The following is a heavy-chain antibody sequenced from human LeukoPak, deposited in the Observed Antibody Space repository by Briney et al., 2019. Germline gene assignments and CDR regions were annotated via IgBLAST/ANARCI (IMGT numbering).Heavy chain of an antibody. D-gene: IGHD2-15*01. V-gene: IGHV3-21*01. Sequence: GGSLRLSCAASGFTFSSYGMNWGRQAPGKGREWVSSISSSSSYIYYADSWKCRFTISRYNAKNSLYLQMNRLRAEDTAGYYCARAVAVDLYYFDYWGQGTLVTVSS. CDR2: ISSSSSYI. CDR1: GFTFSSYG. CDR3: ARAVAVDLYYFDY. J-gene: IGHJ4*02.